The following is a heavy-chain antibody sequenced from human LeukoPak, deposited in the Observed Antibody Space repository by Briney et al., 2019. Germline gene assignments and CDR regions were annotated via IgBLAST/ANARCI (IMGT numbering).Heavy chain of an antibody. J-gene: IGHJ4*02. CDR3: ARGLPGTSPGFDY. Sequence: ASVKVSCKASRYIFTANNIHWVRQAPGQGPEWMGWVTPNSGATNIAQKFQDRVAMTTDTSISTAYMDLSRLRPDDTAVYFCARGLPGTSPGFDYWGQGTLVIASS. D-gene: IGHD5/OR15-5a*01. CDR1: RYIFTANN. CDR2: VTPNSGAT. V-gene: IGHV1-2*02.